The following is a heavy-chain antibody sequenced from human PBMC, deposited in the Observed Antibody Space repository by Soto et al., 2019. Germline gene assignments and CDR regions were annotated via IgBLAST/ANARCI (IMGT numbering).Heavy chain of an antibody. J-gene: IGHJ3*02. CDR2: IRSKAYGGTT. CDR3: TRARQYSSGWPDAFDI. CDR1: GFTFGDYA. D-gene: IGHD6-19*01. V-gene: IGHV3-49*03. Sequence: GGSLRLSCTASGFTFGDYAMSWFRQAPGKGLEWVGFIRSKAYGGTTEYAASVKGRFTISRDDSKSIAYLQMNSLKTEDTAVYYCTRARQYSSGWPDAFDIWGQGTMVTVSS.